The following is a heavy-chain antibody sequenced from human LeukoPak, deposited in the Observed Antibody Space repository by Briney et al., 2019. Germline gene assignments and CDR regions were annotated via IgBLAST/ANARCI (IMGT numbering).Heavy chain of an antibody. CDR3: ARAYRAHQTFHSYHYFDY. CDR2: INQSGST. J-gene: IGHJ4*02. Sequence: SETLTLTCAVYGGSSSNYYWNWIRQSPGKGLEWIGEINQSGSTKYNPSLKSRVTISGDTSKNQFSLRLNSVTAADTAVYFCARAYRAHQTFHSYHYFDYWGQGTLVTVSS. V-gene: IGHV4-34*01. CDR1: GGSSSNYY. D-gene: IGHD5-18*01.